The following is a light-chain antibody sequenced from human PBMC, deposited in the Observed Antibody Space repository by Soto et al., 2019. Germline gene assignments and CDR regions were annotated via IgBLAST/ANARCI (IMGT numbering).Light chain of an antibody. Sequence: DTQMTQSPSSLSASVGDRVTITCQASQDISDYLNWYQQRPGKAPNLLIYAASNLETRVPSRFSGSGSGTFFTLTITSLQPEDFATYYCQQYDSLPLTFGGGTKVDIK. CDR2: AAS. V-gene: IGKV1-33*01. J-gene: IGKJ4*01. CDR3: QQYDSLPLT. CDR1: QDISDY.